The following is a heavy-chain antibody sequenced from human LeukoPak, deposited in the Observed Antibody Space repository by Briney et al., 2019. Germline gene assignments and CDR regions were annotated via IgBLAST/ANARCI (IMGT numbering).Heavy chain of an antibody. D-gene: IGHD3-10*01. CDR2: IRYDGSNK. Sequence: PGGSLRLSCAASGFTFSSYTMNWVRQAPGKGLEWVAFIRYDGSNKYYADSVKGRFTISRDTSKNTLYLQMNSLRAEDTAVYYCARVTTSGSYKFDYWGQGTLVTVSS. J-gene: IGHJ4*02. CDR3: ARVTTSGSYKFDY. CDR1: GFTFSSYT. V-gene: IGHV3-30*02.